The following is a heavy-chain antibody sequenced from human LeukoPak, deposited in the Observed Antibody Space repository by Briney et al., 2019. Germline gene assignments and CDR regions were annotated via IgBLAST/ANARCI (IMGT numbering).Heavy chain of an antibody. Sequence: GGSLRLSCVVSGLTVSSNYMTWVRQAPGKGLEWVANINQDGSEKYYVDSVKGRFTISRDNAKNSLYLQMNSLRAEDTAVYYCARDSGAFDYWGQGTLVTVSS. J-gene: IGHJ4*02. CDR3: ARDSGAFDY. D-gene: IGHD6-25*01. V-gene: IGHV3-7*05. CDR2: INQDGSEK. CDR1: GLTVSSNY.